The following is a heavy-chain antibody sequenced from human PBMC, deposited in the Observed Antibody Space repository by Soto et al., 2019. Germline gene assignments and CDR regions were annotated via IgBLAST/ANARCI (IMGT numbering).Heavy chain of an antibody. CDR1: GGTFSSYA. D-gene: IGHD4-4*01. J-gene: IGHJ6*02. CDR2: IIPIFGTA. Sequence: ASVKVSCKASGGTFSSYAISWVRQAPGQGLEWMGGIIPIFGTANYAQKFQGRVTITADESTSTAYMELSSLRSEDTAVYYCARDSVTTFRYYYYGMYVWGQGTTVTVSS. V-gene: IGHV1-69*13. CDR3: ARDSVTTFRYYYYGMYV.